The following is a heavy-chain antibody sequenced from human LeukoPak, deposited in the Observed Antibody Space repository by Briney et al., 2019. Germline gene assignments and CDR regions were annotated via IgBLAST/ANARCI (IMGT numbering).Heavy chain of an antibody. CDR3: ARDGSYYDYVWGSSDETLGNWFDP. J-gene: IGHJ5*02. Sequence: ASVKVSCKASGYTFTSYYMHWVRQAPGQGLEWMGWINPNSGGTNYAQKFQGRVTMTRDTSISTVYMELSRLRSDDTAVYYCARDGSYYDYVWGSSDETLGNWFDPWGQGTLVTVSS. V-gene: IGHV1-2*02. CDR1: GYTFTSYY. D-gene: IGHD3-16*01. CDR2: INPNSGGT.